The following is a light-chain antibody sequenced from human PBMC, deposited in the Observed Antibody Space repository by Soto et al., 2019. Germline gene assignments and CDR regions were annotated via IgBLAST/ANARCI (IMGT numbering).Light chain of an antibody. V-gene: IGLV2-14*03. Sequence: QSVLTQPASVPGSPGQPITISCTGTSSDIGAYTYVSCYQPLPGKAPKVLIYGVCNRPSGVSDRFSGSKSGNTASLAISGLQAEDEADYYWISYTRSSAYVFVPETKVTGL. J-gene: IGLJ1*01. CDR1: SSDIGAYTY. CDR2: GVC. CDR3: ISYTRSSAYV.